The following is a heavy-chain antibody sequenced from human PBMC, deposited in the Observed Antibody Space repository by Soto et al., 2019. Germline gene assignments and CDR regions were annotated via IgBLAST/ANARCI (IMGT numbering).Heavy chain of an antibody. CDR2: IYYGGNT. Sequence: QVQLQESGPGLVKPSETLSLTCNVFGGSISNGDYYWSWIRQPPGKGLQYIGYIYYGGNTTYNPSLKSRLTMSIDRSANQFSLPLTSVTAADTAVYYCARVAGHYYYGVDVWGQGTTVIVSS. J-gene: IGHJ6*01. V-gene: IGHV4-30-4*01. CDR1: GGSISNGDYY. CDR3: ARVAGHYYYGVDV.